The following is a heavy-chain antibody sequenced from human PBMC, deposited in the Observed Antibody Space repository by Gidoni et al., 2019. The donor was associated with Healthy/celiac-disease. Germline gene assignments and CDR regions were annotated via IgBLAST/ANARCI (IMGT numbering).Heavy chain of an antibody. D-gene: IGHD4-17*01. V-gene: IGHV4-38-2*02. CDR3: ARELHYGDYEGGWFDP. J-gene: IGHJ5*02. CDR2: IYHSGST. Sequence: QAQLQESGPGLVKPSETLSLTCTVSGYSISSGYYWGWIRHPPGKGLEWIGSIYHSGSTYYNPSLKSRVTISVDTSKNQFSLKLSSVTAADTAVYYCARELHYGDYEGGWFDPWGQGTLVTVSS. CDR1: GYSISSGYY.